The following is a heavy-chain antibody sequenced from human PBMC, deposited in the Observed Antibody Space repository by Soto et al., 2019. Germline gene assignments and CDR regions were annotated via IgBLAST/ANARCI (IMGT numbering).Heavy chain of an antibody. V-gene: IGHV1-46*01. CDR1: GYTFTSWY. D-gene: IGHD2-21*02. Sequence: KFSCHAAGYTFTSWYMHWVRQAPGQGLEWMGIINPSGGSTSYAQKFQGRVTITRDTSASTAYMELSSLRSEDTAVYYCARSIVVVTALDYWGQGTLVTVSS. CDR2: INPSGGST. J-gene: IGHJ4*02. CDR3: ARSIVVVTALDY.